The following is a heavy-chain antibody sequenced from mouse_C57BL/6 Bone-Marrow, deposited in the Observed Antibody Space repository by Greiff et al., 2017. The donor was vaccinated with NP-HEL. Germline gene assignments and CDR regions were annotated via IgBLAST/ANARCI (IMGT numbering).Heavy chain of an antibody. CDR1: GYTFTSYW. Sequence: QVHVKQPGAELVRPGTSVKLSCKASGYTFTSYWMHWVKQRPGQGLEWIGVIDPSDSYTNYNQKFKGKATLTVDTSSSTAYMQLSSLTSEDSAVYYCAREGPDYAMDYWGQGTSVTVSS. D-gene: IGHD3-3*01. V-gene: IGHV1-59*01. CDR3: AREGPDYAMDY. J-gene: IGHJ4*01. CDR2: IDPSDSYT.